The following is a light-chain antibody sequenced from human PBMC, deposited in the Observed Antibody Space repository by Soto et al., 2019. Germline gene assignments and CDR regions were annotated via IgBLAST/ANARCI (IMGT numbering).Light chain of an antibody. V-gene: IGKV3-15*01. CDR3: LYYYGWHRT. CDR2: GAS. J-gene: IGKJ1*01. Sequence: VVMTQSPASLAVSPGKRVTLACRASQTVDGDVAWYQQKPGQAPRLLISGASTRAAGIPDRFSGSGSGTEFTLTITSLQSDDFAVYFCLYYYGWHRTFGRGTRVENK. CDR1: QTVDGD.